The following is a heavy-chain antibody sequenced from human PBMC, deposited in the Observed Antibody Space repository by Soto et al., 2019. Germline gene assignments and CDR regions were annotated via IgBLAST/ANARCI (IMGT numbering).Heavy chain of an antibody. CDR3: ATGGSSGYYYDY. Sequence: ASVKVSCKVSGYTLTELSMHWVRQAPGKGLEWMGGFDPEDGETIYAQKFQGRVTMTEDTSTDTDYMELSSLRSEDTAVYYCATGGSSGYYYDYWGQGTLVTVSS. J-gene: IGHJ4*02. D-gene: IGHD3-22*01. V-gene: IGHV1-24*01. CDR1: GYTLTELS. CDR2: FDPEDGET.